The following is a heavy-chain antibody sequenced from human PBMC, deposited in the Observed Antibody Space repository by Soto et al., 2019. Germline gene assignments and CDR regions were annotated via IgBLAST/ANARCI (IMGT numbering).Heavy chain of an antibody. D-gene: IGHD2-2*01. J-gene: IGHJ4*02. CDR3: AREEVVENYYFDC. CDR1: AFTFSRFA. CDR2: ISYDGTNK. V-gene: IGHV3-30-3*01. Sequence: GGSLRLSCAASAFTFSRFAMHWLRQAPGKGLEWVAAISYDGTNKYYADSVKGRFTISRDNSKNTLYLQMNSLRAEDTAVYYCAREEVVENYYFDCWGQGALVTVSS.